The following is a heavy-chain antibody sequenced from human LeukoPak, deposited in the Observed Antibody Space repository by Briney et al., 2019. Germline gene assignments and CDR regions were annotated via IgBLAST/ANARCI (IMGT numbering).Heavy chain of an antibody. Sequence: GGSLRLSCAASGFTFSSYSMNWVRQAPGKGLEWVSYISSSSSTIYYADSVKGRFTISRDNAKNSLYLQMNSLRAEDTAVYYCARDERLEDTAMADYWGQGTLVTVSS. CDR1: GFTFSSYS. CDR2: ISSSSSTI. D-gene: IGHD5-18*01. V-gene: IGHV3-48*01. J-gene: IGHJ4*02. CDR3: ARDERLEDTAMADY.